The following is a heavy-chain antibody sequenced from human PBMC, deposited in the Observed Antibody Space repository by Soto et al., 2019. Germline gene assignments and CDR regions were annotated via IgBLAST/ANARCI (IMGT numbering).Heavy chain of an antibody. J-gene: IGHJ4*02. Sequence: QITLKESGPTLVKPTQTLTLTCTFSGFSLSAREVGVGWIRQPPGKALEWLALIYWDDDKRYSPSLKSRLTNTKDTSRNQVVLTMTNMDPADTGTYYCAHRGYYYGSGSYYTHWGQGTLITVSS. V-gene: IGHV2-5*02. D-gene: IGHD3-10*01. CDR2: IYWDDDK. CDR3: AHRGYYYGSGSYYTH. CDR1: GFSLSAREVG.